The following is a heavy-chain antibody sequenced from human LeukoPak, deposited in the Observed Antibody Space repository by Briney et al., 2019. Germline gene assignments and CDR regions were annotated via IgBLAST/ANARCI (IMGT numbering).Heavy chain of an antibody. D-gene: IGHD6-13*01. CDR3: ARDLGSSNAGFDY. CDR1: GFTVSSNY. J-gene: IGHJ4*02. V-gene: IGHV3-53*01. CDR2: IYSGGST. Sequence: GGSLRLSCAASGFTVSSNYMSWVRQAPGKGLEWVSVIYSGGSTYYADSVKGRFTISRDNYKNTLYLQMNSLRAEDTAVYYCARDLGSSNAGFDYWGQGTLVAVSS.